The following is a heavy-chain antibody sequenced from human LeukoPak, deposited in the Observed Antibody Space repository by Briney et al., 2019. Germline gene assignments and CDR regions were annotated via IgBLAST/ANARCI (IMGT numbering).Heavy chain of an antibody. Sequence: SETLSLTCTVSGGSISSSSYYWGWIRRPPGKGLEWIGYIYHSGSTYYNPSLKSRVTISVDRSKNQFSLKLSSVTAADTAVYYCASEAQQLPMGYWGQGTLVTVSS. V-gene: IGHV4-30-2*01. D-gene: IGHD6-13*01. J-gene: IGHJ4*02. CDR2: IYHSGST. CDR3: ASEAQQLPMGY. CDR1: GGSISSSSYY.